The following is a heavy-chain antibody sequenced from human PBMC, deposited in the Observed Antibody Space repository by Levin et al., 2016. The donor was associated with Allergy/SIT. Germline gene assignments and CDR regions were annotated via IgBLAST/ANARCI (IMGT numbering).Heavy chain of an antibody. V-gene: IGHV3-23*01. Sequence: WIRQPPGKGLEWVSAISGSGGSTYYADSVKGRFTISRDNSKNTLYLQMNSLRAEDTAVYYCAKSTIFGVVIKYYYYMDVWGKGTTVTVSS. D-gene: IGHD3-3*01. J-gene: IGHJ6*03. CDR3: AKSTIFGVVIKYYYYMDV. CDR2: ISGSGGST.